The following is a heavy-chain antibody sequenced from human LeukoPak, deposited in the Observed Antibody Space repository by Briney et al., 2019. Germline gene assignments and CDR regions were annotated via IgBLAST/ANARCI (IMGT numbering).Heavy chain of an antibody. D-gene: IGHD3-9*01. V-gene: IGHV3-74*01. J-gene: IGHJ4*02. CDR3: ARDFDMGITPGDDFDF. CDR1: GFSFSKYW. CDR2: IKEDGTYT. Sequence: GGSLRLSCAASGFSFSKYWMHWVRQTPGEGLVWVARIKEDGTYTSYADSVKGRFTISRDDARNTVFLQMNSLRAEDTAVYYCARDFDMGITPGDDFDFWGQGTLVTVSS.